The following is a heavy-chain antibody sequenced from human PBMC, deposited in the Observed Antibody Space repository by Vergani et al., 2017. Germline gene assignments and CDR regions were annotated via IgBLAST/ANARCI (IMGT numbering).Heavy chain of an antibody. J-gene: IGHJ6*03. D-gene: IGHD1-26*01. CDR3: ARAIVGATHYYYYYMDG. V-gene: IGHV3-43*01. CDR1: GFTFDDYT. CDR2: ISWDGGST. Sequence: EVQLVESGGVVVQPGGSLRLSCAASGFTFDDYTMHWVRQAPGKGLEWVSLISWDGGSTYYADSVKGRFTISRDNSKNTLYLQMNSLRAEYTAVYYCARAIVGATHYYYYYMDGWGRGTTVTVSS.